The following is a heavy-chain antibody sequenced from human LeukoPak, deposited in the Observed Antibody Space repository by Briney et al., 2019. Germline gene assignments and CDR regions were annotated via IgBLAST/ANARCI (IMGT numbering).Heavy chain of an antibody. J-gene: IGHJ5*02. Sequence: ASVKVSCKASGYTFTTYVMHWVRQASGQRLEWMGWISAYNGNTNYAQKLQGRVTMTTDTSTSTAYMELRSLRSDDTAVYYCARAPLPIFGVVLNWFDPWGQGTLVTVSS. CDR1: GYTFTTYV. CDR3: ARAPLPIFGVVLNWFDP. D-gene: IGHD3-3*01. CDR2: ISAYNGNT. V-gene: IGHV1-18*01.